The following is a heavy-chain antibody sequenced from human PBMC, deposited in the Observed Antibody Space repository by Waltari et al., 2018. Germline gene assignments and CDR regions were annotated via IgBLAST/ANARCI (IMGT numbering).Heavy chain of an antibody. CDR1: GISFSGSW. V-gene: IGHV3-7*01. Sequence: EVQLLESGGGLVQPGGSLRLSCAASGISFSGSWMTGVRPAPGKGLEWVSEINPDGSGEYYVDSVNGRFTISRDNTKNSLYLQMNSLRPDDTAVYFCARDPAFGAFDFWGQGTVVTVSS. D-gene: IGHD3-10*01. J-gene: IGHJ3*01. CDR2: INPDGSGE. CDR3: ARDPAFGAFDF.